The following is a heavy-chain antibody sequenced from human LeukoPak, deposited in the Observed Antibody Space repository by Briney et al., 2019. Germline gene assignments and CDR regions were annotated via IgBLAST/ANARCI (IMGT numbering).Heavy chain of an antibody. D-gene: IGHD6-19*01. J-gene: IGHJ4*02. CDR2: ISSSSSYI. V-gene: IGHV3-21*01. CDR1: GFTFSSYS. Sequence: GGSLRLSCAASGFTFSSYSMNWVRQAPGKGLEWVSSISSSSSYIYYADSVKGRFTISRDNAKNSLYLQMNGLRAEDTAVYYCARVSDISVAAYFDYWGQGTLVTVSS. CDR3: ARVSDISVAAYFDY.